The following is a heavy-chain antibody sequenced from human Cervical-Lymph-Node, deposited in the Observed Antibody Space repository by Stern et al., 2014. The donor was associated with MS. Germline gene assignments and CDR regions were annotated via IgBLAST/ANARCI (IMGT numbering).Heavy chain of an antibody. J-gene: IGHJ6*02. CDR1: GFTFSSYA. Sequence: VQLEESGGGVVQPGRSLRLSCAASGFTFSSYAMHWVRQAPGKGLEWVAVISYDGSNKYYADSVKGRFTISRDNSKNTLYLQMNSLRAEDTAVYYCARDFYVDTAMTLYYGMDVWGQGTTVTVSS. V-gene: IGHV3-30-3*01. CDR2: ISYDGSNK. CDR3: ARDFYVDTAMTLYYGMDV. D-gene: IGHD5-18*01.